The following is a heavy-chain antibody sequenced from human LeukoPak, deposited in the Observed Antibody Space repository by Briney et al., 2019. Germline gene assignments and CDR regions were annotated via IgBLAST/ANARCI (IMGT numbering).Heavy chain of an antibody. CDR2: VNHGGAT. D-gene: IGHD3-22*01. CDR3: ARGRENYYGGSGYAFGRYFDY. J-gene: IGHJ4*02. Sequence: SESLSLTCGVSGGSLSGYFWNWIRQPPGKGPEYIGEVNHGGATIVNPSLQSRVTISIDTSRNQFSLRLSSVTAADTAVYYCARGRENYYGGSGYAFGRYFDYWAQGTLVTVSS. V-gene: IGHV4-34*01. CDR1: GGSLSGYF.